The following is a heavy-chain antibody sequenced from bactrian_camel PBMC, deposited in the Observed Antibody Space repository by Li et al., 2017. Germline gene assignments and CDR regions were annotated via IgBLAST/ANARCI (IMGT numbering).Heavy chain of an antibody. CDR3: AARGPYCYTKLSVRDFTY. CDR1: GLPASGNC. D-gene: IGHD2*01. J-gene: IGHJ6*01. V-gene: IGHV3S1*01. CDR2: IATGSGNT. Sequence: HVQLVESGGGSVEAGGSLRLSCAASGLPASGNCMAWFRQAPGKEREGVARIATGSGNTYYADSVKGRFTISQDNAKNTVYLQMNSLKPEDTAMYYCAARGPYCYTKLSVRDFTYWGQGTQVTVS.